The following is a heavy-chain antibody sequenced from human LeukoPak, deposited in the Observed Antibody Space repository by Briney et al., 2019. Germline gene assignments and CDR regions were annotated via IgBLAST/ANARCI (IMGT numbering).Heavy chain of an antibody. CDR1: GFTFSNYA. CDR3: VKIDCGAAYCRRPDY. J-gene: IGHJ4*02. V-gene: IGHV3-23*01. Sequence: PGGSLRLSCAASGFTFSNYAMNWVRQAPGKGLEWVSAITGSGDSTYYADSVQGRFTASRDNSRNTLYLQMNSLRGDDTATYYCVKIDCGAAYCRRPDYWGQGALVTVSS. CDR2: ITGSGDST. D-gene: IGHD4/OR15-4a*01.